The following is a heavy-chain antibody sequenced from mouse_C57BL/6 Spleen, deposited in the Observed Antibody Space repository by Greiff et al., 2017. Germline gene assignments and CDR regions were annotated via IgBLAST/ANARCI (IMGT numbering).Heavy chain of an antibody. D-gene: IGHD1-1*01. Sequence: EVKVVESGGGLVKPGGSLKLSCAASGFTFSSYAMSWVRQTPEKRLEWVATISDGGSYTYYPDNVKGRFTISRDNAKNNLYLQMSHLKSEDTAMYYCARFYGSSYWYFDVWGTGTTVTVSS. CDR3: ARFYGSSYWYFDV. CDR2: ISDGGSYT. CDR1: GFTFSSYA. V-gene: IGHV5-4*03. J-gene: IGHJ1*03.